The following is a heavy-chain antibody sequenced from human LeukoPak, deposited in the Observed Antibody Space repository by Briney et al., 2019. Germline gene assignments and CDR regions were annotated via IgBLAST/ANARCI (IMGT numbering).Heavy chain of an antibody. J-gene: IGHJ4*02. Sequence: GASVKVSCKAFGGTFSSYAISWVRQAPGQGLEWMGGIIPIFGTANYAQKFQGRVTITADKSTSTAYMELSSLRSEDTAVYYCARVHHYFDIAFDYWGQGTLVTVSS. CDR1: GGTFSSYA. D-gene: IGHD3-22*01. V-gene: IGHV1-69*06. CDR3: ARVHHYFDIAFDY. CDR2: IIPIFGTA.